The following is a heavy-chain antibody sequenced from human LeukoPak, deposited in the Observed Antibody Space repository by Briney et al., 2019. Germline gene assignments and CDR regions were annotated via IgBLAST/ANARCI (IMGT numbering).Heavy chain of an antibody. CDR1: GGSFSGYY. CDR2: INHSGST. CDR3: ARSRGYSYGPKRPFDI. Sequence: SETLSLTCAVYGGSFSGYYWSWIRQPPGKGLEWIGEINHSGSTNHNPSLKSRVTISVDTSKNQFSLKLSSVTAADTAVYYCARSRGYSYGPKRPFDIWGQGTMVTVSS. V-gene: IGHV4-34*01. D-gene: IGHD5-18*01. J-gene: IGHJ3*02.